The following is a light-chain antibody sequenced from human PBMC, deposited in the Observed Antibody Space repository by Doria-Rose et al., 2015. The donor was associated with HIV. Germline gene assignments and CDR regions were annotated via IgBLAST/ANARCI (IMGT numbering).Light chain of an antibody. CDR1: QSLLYTSKNY. Sequence: VLTQSPESLGMSLGERATLNRKSNQSLLYTSKNYLAWYQQKPGQPPELLIYWASTRQSGVPARFSGSGSGTDFTHTISSLEAEDVAVYYCQQYYDTPSFGPGTTVDIK. J-gene: IGKJ3*01. V-gene: IGKV4-1*01. CDR2: WAS. CDR3: QQYYDTPS.